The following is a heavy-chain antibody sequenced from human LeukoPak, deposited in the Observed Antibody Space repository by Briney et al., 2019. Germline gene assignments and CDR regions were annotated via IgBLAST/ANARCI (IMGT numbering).Heavy chain of an antibody. V-gene: IGHV1-69*01. Sequence: SVKVSCKASGGTFSSYAISWVRQAPGQGLEWMGGIIPIFGTANYAQKFQGRVTITADESTSTAYMELSSLRSEDTAVYYGARVPSITMIVVVTPGHYYMDVWGKGTTVTVSS. J-gene: IGHJ6*03. CDR3: ARVPSITMIVVVTPGHYYMDV. CDR1: GGTFSSYA. CDR2: IIPIFGTA. D-gene: IGHD3-22*01.